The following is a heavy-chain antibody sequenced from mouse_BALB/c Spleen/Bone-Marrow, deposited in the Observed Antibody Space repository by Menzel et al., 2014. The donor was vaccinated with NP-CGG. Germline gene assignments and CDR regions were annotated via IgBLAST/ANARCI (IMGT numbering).Heavy chain of an antibody. CDR3: ATARATSYAMDY. CDR2: IDPSDSYT. D-gene: IGHD3-1*01. Sequence: QVQLQQSGAELVKPGASVKLSCKASGYTFTSYWMHWVKQRPGQGLEWIGEIDPSDSYTNYNQKFKGKATLTVDKSSSTAYMQLSSLTSEDSGVYYCATARATSYAMDYWGQGTSVTVSS. V-gene: IGHV1-69*02. CDR1: GYTFTSYW. J-gene: IGHJ4*01.